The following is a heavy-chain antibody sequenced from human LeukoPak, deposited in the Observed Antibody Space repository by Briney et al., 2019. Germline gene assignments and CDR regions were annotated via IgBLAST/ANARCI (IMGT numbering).Heavy chain of an antibody. D-gene: IGHD3-3*01. CDR2: IYYSGST. CDR1: GGSISSYY. J-gene: IGHJ5*02. V-gene: IGHV4-59*12. CDR3: AREVQKNDDFWSGYRGHNWFDP. Sequence: RPSETLSLTCTVSGGSISSYYWSWIRQPPGKGLEWIGYIYYSGSTNYNPSLKSRVTISVDTSKNQFSLKLSSVTAADTAVYYCAREVQKNDDFWSGYRGHNWFDPWGQGTLVTVSS.